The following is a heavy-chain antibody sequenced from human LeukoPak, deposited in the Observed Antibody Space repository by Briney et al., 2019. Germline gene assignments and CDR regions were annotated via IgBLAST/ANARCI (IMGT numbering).Heavy chain of an antibody. CDR2: IGDDGSTT. Sequence: PGGSLRLSCAASGFTFSRYWMHWVRQAPGKGLVWVSRIGDDGSTTAYADSVKGRFTISRDNAKNTLYLQMNSLRAEGTAVYYCARASRGNWFDPWGQGTLVTVSS. D-gene: IGHD3-10*01. CDR1: GFTFSRYW. J-gene: IGHJ5*02. V-gene: IGHV3-74*01. CDR3: ARASRGNWFDP.